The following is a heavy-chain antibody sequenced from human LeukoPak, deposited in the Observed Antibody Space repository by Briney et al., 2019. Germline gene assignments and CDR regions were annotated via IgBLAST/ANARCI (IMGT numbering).Heavy chain of an antibody. CDR1: GYTFTSYD. D-gene: IGHD2-8*01. J-gene: IGHJ4*02. V-gene: IGHV1-8*01. CDR2: MNPNSGNT. CDR3: ARGSIVQENYFDY. Sequence: ASVKVSCKASGYTFTSYDINWVRQATGQGLEWMGWMNPNSGNTGYAQEFQGRVTMTRNTSISTAYMELSSLRSEDTAVYYCARGSIVQENYFDYWGQGTLVTVSS.